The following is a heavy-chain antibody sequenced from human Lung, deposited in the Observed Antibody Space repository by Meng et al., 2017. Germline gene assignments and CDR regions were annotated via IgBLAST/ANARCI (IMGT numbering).Heavy chain of an antibody. CDR2: LIAVFDKT. CDR3: ARGRRNEPLFDY. Sequence: QVQLVQSGAEVKKPGSSVKVACKTSGGSFSTNTCSWVRQAPGQGLEWMGGLIAVFDKTKAAPRFQDRVTFTADESTSTAYMELSSLTFDDTAVYFCARGRRNEPLFDYWGQGTLVTVSS. V-gene: IGHV1-69*13. D-gene: IGHD1-14*01. J-gene: IGHJ4*02. CDR1: GGSFSTNT.